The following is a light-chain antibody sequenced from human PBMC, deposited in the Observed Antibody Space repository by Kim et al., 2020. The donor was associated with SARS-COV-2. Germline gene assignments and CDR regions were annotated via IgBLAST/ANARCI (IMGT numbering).Light chain of an antibody. J-gene: IGLJ3*02. V-gene: IGLV4-69*01. CDR3: QTWGTGINWV. CDR1: SGHSSYA. CDR2: LNSGGSH. Sequence: QLVLTQSPSASASLGASVKLTCTLSSGHSSYAIAWHQQQPEKGPRYLMKLNSGGSHSKGDGIPDRFSGSSSGAERYLTISSLQSEDEADYYCQTWGTGINWVFGGGTQLTVL.